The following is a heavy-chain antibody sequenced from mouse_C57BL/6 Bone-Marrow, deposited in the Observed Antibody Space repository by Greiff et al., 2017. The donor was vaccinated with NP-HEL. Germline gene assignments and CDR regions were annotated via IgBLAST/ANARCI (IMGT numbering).Heavy chain of an antibody. J-gene: IGHJ2*01. Sequence: EVHLVESGGGLVQPGGSMKLSCVASGFTFSNYWMNWVRQSPEKGLEWVAQIRLKSDNYATHYAESVTGRFTISREDSKSGVYLQINNLRTGSTGIYYCTEGIWYWAFAYWGQGTTLTVSS. V-gene: IGHV6-3*01. D-gene: IGHD4-1*01. CDR1: GFTFSNYW. CDR3: TEGIWYWAFAY. CDR2: IRLKSDNYAT.